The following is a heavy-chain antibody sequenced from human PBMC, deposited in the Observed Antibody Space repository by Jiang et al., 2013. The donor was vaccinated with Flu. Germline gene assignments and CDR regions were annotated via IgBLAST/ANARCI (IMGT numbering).Heavy chain of an antibody. CDR1: GGSLSPHY. CDR3: VRHVAGGWYAY. J-gene: IGHJ4*02. V-gene: IGHV4-59*08. CDR2: IYYNGNT. D-gene: IGHD6-19*01. Sequence: PGLVKPSETLSLTCTVSGGSLSPHYWSWIRQSPEKGLEWVGQIYYNGNTHYNPSLRGRVTISLHASENQISLTLNTVTAADTAVYYCVRHVAGGWYAYWGQGTPVTVSS.